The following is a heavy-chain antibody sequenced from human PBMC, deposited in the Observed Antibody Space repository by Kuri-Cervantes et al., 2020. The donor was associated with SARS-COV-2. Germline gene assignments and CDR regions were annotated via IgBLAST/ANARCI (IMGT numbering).Heavy chain of an antibody. J-gene: IGHJ6*02. CDR3: ARMDSSGYPYGMDV. Sequence: SETLSLTCTVSGGSVSSGDYYWSWIRQPPGKGLEWIGYIYYSGNTYYNPSLKSRVTISVDTSKNQFSLKLSSVTAADTAVYYCARMDSSGYPYGMDVWGQGTPVTGSS. CDR1: GGSVSSGDYY. D-gene: IGHD3-22*01. V-gene: IGHV4-30-4*01. CDR2: IYYSGNT.